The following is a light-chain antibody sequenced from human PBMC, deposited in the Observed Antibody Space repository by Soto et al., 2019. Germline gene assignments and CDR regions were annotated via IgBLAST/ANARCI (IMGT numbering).Light chain of an antibody. Sequence: DIQMTQSPSSLSASVGDGVTITCRASQSISRYLNWYQHKPGKAPKLLIYAASSLQSGVPSRFSGSGSGTDFILTIRSLQPEDFATYYCQQSDSTPWTFGQGTRWIS. V-gene: IGKV1-39*01. CDR1: QSISRY. CDR2: AAS. J-gene: IGKJ1*01. CDR3: QQSDSTPWT.